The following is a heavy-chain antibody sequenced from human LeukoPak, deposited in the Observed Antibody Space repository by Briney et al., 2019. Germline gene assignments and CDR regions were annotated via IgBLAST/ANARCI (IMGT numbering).Heavy chain of an antibody. CDR3: ARDYGTTGTTQMGY. CDR2: ISSGSSYI. Sequence: GGSLRLSCAASGFTFDDYAMNWVRQAPGKGLEWVSSISSGSSYIYYADSVKGRFTISRDNAKNSLCLQMNSLRAEDTAVYYCARDYGTTGTTQMGYWGQGTLVTVSS. V-gene: IGHV3-21*01. J-gene: IGHJ4*02. D-gene: IGHD1-1*01. CDR1: GFTFDDYA.